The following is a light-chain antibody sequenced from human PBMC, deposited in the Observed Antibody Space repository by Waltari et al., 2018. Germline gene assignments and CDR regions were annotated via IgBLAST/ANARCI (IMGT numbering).Light chain of an antibody. Sequence: DIVMTQSPLSLSVTPGEPASISCRSSQSLLRSTGYNFLDWYLQKPGQPPQLLISLGSDRASGVPDRFSGSGTGTDFTLKISRVEAEDVGIYYCMQALHTPTTFGPGTKVAIK. J-gene: IGKJ3*01. CDR2: LGS. CDR3: MQALHTPTT. V-gene: IGKV2-28*01. CDR1: QSLLRSTGYNF.